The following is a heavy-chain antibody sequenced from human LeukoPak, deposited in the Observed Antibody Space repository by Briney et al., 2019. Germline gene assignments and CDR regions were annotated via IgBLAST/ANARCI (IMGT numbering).Heavy chain of an antibody. J-gene: IGHJ4*02. Sequence: PGGSLRLSCAASGFAFSDYWMNWVRQAPGKGLEWVANIKQDGTEKYYVDSVKGRFTISRDNAKKSLYLQMNSLRVEDTAVYYCAKDRSSGWYFSDWGQGTLVTVSS. CDR3: AKDRSSGWYFSD. V-gene: IGHV3-7*01. D-gene: IGHD6-19*01. CDR2: IKQDGTEK. CDR1: GFAFSDYW.